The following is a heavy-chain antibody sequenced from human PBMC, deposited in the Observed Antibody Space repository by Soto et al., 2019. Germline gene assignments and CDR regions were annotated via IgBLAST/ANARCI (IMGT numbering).Heavy chain of an antibody. J-gene: IGHJ4*02. V-gene: IGHV1-3*01. CDR1: GYTFTSYA. CDR2: INAGNGNT. Sequence: ASVKVSCKASGYTFTSYAMHWVRQAPGQRLEWMGWINAGNGNTKYSQKFQGRVTITRDTSASTAYMELSSLRSDDTAVYYCARLAEVGATTSDYWGQGTLVTVSS. CDR3: ARLAEVGATTSDY. D-gene: IGHD1-26*01.